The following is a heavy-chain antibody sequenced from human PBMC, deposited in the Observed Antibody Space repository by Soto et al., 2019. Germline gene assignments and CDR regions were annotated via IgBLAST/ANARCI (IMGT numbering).Heavy chain of an antibody. V-gene: IGHV1-18*01. CDR3: AREGFCSSGSCALYSHDFFGMDV. Sequence: GASVKDSCKGSGYTFSRYRIGWVRQAPAKGLEGMGWISAYNENTKYAQKFQGRVTMTTDTSTSTAYMELRSLTSEDAAMYYCAREGFCSSGSCALYSHDFFGMDVWGQGTTVTVSS. D-gene: IGHD2-15*01. CDR2: ISAYNENT. J-gene: IGHJ6*02. CDR1: GYTFSRYR.